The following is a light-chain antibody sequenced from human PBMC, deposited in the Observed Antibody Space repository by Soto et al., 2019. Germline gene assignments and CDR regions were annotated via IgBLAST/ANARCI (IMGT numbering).Light chain of an antibody. V-gene: IGKV1-5*03. CDR3: QEYSSDST. J-gene: IGKJ1*01. CDR2: KAS. Sequence: DIKLTQSPSTLSASVGDRISITCRASQTISDWLAWYQQKPGKAPKVLIYKASSLEDGVPSRFSGSGSGTEFTLTINSLHADDFATYYCQEYSSDSTFCHGT. CDR1: QTISDW.